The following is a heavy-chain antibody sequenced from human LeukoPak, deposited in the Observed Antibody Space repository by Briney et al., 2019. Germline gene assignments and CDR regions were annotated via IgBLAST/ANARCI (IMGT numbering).Heavy chain of an antibody. CDR3: ARGGAIRSKYNWFDP. D-gene: IGHD4-17*01. CDR2: MNPNSGNT. J-gene: IGHJ5*02. CDR1: GYTFTSYD. Sequence: ASVKVSCRASGYTFTSYDINWVRQATGQGLEWMGWMNPNSGNTGYAQKFQGKVTITRNTSISTAYMELSSLRSEDTAVYYCARGGAIRSKYNWFDPWGQGTLVTVSS. V-gene: IGHV1-8*03.